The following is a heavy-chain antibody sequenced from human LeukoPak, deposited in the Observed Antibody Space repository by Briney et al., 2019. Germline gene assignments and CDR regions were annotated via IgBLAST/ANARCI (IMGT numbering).Heavy chain of an antibody. V-gene: IGHV3-21*06. Sequence: PGGSLRLSCAASGFTFSNYNMNWVRQAPGKGLEWVSYISSRGSYTYYADSVKGRFTISRDNAKNSLYLQMNSLRAEDTAVYYCARIDAFDMWGQGTMVTVSS. CDR3: ARIDAFDM. CDR1: GFTFSNYN. J-gene: IGHJ3*02. CDR2: ISSRGSYT.